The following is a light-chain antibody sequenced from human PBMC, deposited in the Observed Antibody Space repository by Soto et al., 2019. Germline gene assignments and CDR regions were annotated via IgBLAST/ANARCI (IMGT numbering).Light chain of an antibody. CDR1: SSDVGGYDY. CDR3: SSYTNSGTVR. CDR2: NVR. J-gene: IGLJ2*01. Sequence: QSALTQPASVSGSPGQSITISCTGTSSDVGGYDYVSWYQQYAGKAPKLTIYNVRNRPSGVSNRFSGSKSGNTASLNISGLQPEYEAEYFCSSYTNSGTVRFGGGTKRTVL. V-gene: IGLV2-14*01.